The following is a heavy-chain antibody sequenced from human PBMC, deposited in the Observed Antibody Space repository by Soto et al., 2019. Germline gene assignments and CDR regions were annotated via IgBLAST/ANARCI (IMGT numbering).Heavy chain of an antibody. Sequence: SETLSRTCTVSGGSGSSDEDYWTWIRQSPGKGLEWIGYISNSGSTGYNPSLKTRLSMSVERSKNQFTLRLTSVTAADTAVYFCATESGSTYGYSDHWGQGTQVTVSS. CDR1: GGSGSSDEDY. CDR3: ATESGSTYGYSDH. D-gene: IGHD5-18*01. CDR2: ISNSGST. V-gene: IGHV4-30-4*01. J-gene: IGHJ4*02.